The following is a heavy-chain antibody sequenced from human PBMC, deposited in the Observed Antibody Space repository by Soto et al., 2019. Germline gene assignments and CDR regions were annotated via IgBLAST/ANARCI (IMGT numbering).Heavy chain of an antibody. CDR2: VNPDGSDT. V-gene: IGHV3-23*01. D-gene: IGHD2-2*01. CDR1: GFSFGDSA. Sequence: GGSLRLSCAASGFSFGDSAMSWVRQPPGKGLEWLAAVNPDGSDTYYADSVKGRFTISRDNSQNTVNLQMKSLRVEDTAIDYCAKQLGYCSTGRCYFDYWGQGTQVTVSS. CDR3: AKQLGYCSTGRCYFDY. J-gene: IGHJ4*02.